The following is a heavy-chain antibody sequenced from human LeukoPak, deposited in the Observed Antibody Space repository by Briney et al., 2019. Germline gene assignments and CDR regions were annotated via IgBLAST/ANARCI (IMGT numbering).Heavy chain of an antibody. J-gene: IGHJ4*02. V-gene: IGHV1-2*02. Sequence: ASVKVSCNPFGHTFTAYYATWLREAPGQGLEWVGCINSNSGGTHYAQNFQGRVTMTRDTSISTAHMELSRLRSDDTAVYYCATVPYYYQGSGYPNYWGQGTLVTVSS. CDR1: GHTFTAYY. CDR2: INSNSGGT. D-gene: IGHD3-22*01. CDR3: ATVPYYYQGSGYPNY.